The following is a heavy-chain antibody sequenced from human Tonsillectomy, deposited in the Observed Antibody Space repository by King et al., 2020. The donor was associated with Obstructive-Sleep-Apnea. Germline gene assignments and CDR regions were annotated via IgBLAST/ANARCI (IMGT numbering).Heavy chain of an antibody. D-gene: IGHD3-16*01. CDR3: TRGEWFDP. CDR1: GVTFSGSA. J-gene: IGHJ5*02. CDR2: IRSKANSYAT. V-gene: IGHV3-73*02. Sequence: VQLVESGGGLVQPGGSLKLSCAASGVTFSGSAMHWVRQASGKGLEWVGRIRSKANSYATAYAASVKGRFTISRDDSKNTAYLQMNSLKTEDTAVYYCTRGEWFDPWGQGTLVTVSS.